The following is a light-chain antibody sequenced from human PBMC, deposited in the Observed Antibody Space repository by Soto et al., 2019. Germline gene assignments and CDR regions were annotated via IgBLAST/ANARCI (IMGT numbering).Light chain of an antibody. J-gene: IGLJ1*01. CDR3: SSYAGSGTYA. Sequence: QSGLTQPGSGSGSPGQSITISCTGTSSDVGSYNLVSWYQQHPGKAPKLMIYEGSKRPSGVSNRFSGSKSGNTASLTISGLQAEDEADYYCSSYAGSGTYAFGAVTKVTVL. CDR2: EGS. CDR1: SSDVGSYNL. V-gene: IGLV2-23*01.